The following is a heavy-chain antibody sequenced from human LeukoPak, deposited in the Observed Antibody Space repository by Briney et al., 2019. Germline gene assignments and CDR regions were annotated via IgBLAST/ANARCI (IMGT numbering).Heavy chain of an antibody. D-gene: IGHD2-2*02. CDR2: ISYDGSNK. CDR3: AKDARCCSSTSCYNDSLDY. Sequence: GRSLRLSCAASGFTFSSYGMHWVRQAPGKGLEWVAVISYDGSNKYYADSVKGRFTISRDNSKNTLYLQMNSLRAEDTAVYYCAKDARCCSSTSCYNDSLDYWGQGTLVTVSS. J-gene: IGHJ4*02. V-gene: IGHV3-30*18. CDR1: GFTFSSYG.